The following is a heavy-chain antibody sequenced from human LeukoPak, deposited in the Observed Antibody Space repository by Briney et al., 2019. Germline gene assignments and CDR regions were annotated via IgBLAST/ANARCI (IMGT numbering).Heavy chain of an antibody. J-gene: IGHJ6*02. CDR1: GFTVSSSY. CDR3: ARDPGSHYGMDV. CDR2: IDGDGIT. D-gene: IGHD3-10*01. Sequence: PGGSLRLSCAASGFTVSSSYMSWFRQAPGKGLEWVPLIDGDGITHYADSVKDRFTISRHDSKNTLHLQMNSLRPEDTAVYYCARDPGSHYGMDVWGQGTTVTVSS. V-gene: IGHV3-53*04.